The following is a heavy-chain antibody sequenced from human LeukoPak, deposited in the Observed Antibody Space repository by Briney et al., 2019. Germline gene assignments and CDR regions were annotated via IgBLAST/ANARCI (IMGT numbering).Heavy chain of an antibody. Sequence: PGGSLRLSCVASGFSFSNYAMHWVRQAPGEGLEWVALIRYDGSMKYYADSVKGRFTISRDNSNHMLLLQMNSLRGEDTAVYYCAKGAGTYEYFDYWGQGTLVTVSS. V-gene: IGHV3-30*02. CDR1: GFSFSNYA. J-gene: IGHJ4*02. D-gene: IGHD1-26*01. CDR3: AKGAGTYEYFDY. CDR2: IRYDGSMK.